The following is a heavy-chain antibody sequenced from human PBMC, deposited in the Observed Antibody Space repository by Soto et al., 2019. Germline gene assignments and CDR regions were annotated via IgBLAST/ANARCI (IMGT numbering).Heavy chain of an antibody. CDR3: AYRALYSGSYWDGGYFDS. D-gene: IGHD1-26*01. J-gene: IGHJ4*02. V-gene: IGHV2-5*02. CDR2: ICWDDDK. Sequence: QITLRESGPTRVRPTQTLSLTCSFSGFSLHTSGVGVGWIRQPPGKALEWLAIICWDDDKRYSPSLKSRLSITKDTSENQVVLTMTNMDPVDTATYYCAYRALYSGSYWDGGYFDSWGQGTLITVSS. CDR1: GFSLHTSGVG.